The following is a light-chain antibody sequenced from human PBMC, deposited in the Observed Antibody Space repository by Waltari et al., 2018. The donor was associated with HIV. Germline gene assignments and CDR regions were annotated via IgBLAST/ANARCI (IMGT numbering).Light chain of an antibody. CDR1: ALPKTS. Sequence: SYDLTHPPSVSVSPGQTARITCSGYALPKTSAYWYQQKPGHAPVLLIYKDSQRSSGFPERFSGSSAGTTVTLTISGVQAEDEADYYCQSADSTSTSWVFGGGTKLTVL. CDR3: QSADSTSTSWV. CDR2: KDS. V-gene: IGLV3-25*03. J-gene: IGLJ3*02.